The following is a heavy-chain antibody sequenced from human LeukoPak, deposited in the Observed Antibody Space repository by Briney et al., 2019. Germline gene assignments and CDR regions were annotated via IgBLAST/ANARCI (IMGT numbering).Heavy chain of an antibody. Sequence: PGGSLRLPCAASGFTFSSYEMNWVRQAPGKGLEWVSYISSSGSTIYYADSVKGRFTISRDNAKNSLYLQMNSLRAEDTAVYYCTREGSPSWGFDPWGQGTLVTVS. D-gene: IGHD2-2*01. V-gene: IGHV3-48*03. CDR2: ISSSGSTI. CDR3: TREGSPSWGFDP. J-gene: IGHJ5*02. CDR1: GFTFSSYE.